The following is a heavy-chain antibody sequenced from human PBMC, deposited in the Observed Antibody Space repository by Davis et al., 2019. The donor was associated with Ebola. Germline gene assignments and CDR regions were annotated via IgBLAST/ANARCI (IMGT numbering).Heavy chain of an antibody. CDR1: GFTFDDYA. D-gene: IGHD6-6*01. V-gene: IGHV3-9*01. CDR2: ISWNSGSI. Sequence: SLKISCAASGFTFDDYAMHWVRQAPGKGLEWVSRISWNSGSIGYADSVKGRFTISRDNAKNSLYLQMNSLRAEDTALYYCAKEGYGSSSEFDYWGQGTLVTVSS. CDR3: AKEGYGSSSEFDY. J-gene: IGHJ4*02.